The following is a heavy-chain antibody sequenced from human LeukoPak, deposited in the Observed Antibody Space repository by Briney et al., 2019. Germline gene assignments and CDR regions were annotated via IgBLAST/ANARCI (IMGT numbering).Heavy chain of an antibody. CDR1: GGSISSSAYY. CDR2: IYYSGST. D-gene: IGHD1-26*01. V-gene: IGHV4-39*01. J-gene: IGHJ3*02. CDR3: ASVTESWSGSYLSAFDI. Sequence: PSETLSLTCTVSGGSISSSAYYWGWIRQPPGKGLEWIGSIYYSGSTYNNPSLKSRVTISVDTSKNHFSLKLGSVTAADTAVYYCASVTESWSGSYLSAFDIWGQGTMVTVSS.